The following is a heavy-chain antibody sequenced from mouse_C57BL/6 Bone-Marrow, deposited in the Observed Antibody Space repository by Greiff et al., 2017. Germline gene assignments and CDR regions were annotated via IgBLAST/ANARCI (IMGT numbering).Heavy chain of an antibody. CDR2: IDPETGGT. Sequence: QVQLQQSGAELVRPGASVTLSCKASGYTFTDYEMHWVKQTPVHGLEWIGAIDPETGGTAYNQKFKGKAILTADKSSSTAYMELRSLTSEDSAVYYCTRGWLLQDWFAYWGQGTLVTVSA. D-gene: IGHD2-3*01. V-gene: IGHV1-15*01. J-gene: IGHJ3*01. CDR1: GYTFTDYE. CDR3: TRGWLLQDWFAY.